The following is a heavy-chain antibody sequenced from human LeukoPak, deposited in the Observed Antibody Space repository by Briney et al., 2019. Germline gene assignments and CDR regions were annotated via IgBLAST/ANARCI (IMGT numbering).Heavy chain of an antibody. Sequence: GGSLRLSCAASGFTSSSNAMSWVRHAPGKGLEWVSPISGSGGSTYYADSVKGRFTTSRDNTKNTLYLQMNRMRAEDTAVYYCAKELGEGLLDSFDIWGQGTMVTVSS. V-gene: IGHV3-23*01. J-gene: IGHJ3*02. CDR1: GFTSSSNA. CDR3: AKELGEGLLDSFDI. CDR2: ISGSGGST. D-gene: IGHD2-21*02.